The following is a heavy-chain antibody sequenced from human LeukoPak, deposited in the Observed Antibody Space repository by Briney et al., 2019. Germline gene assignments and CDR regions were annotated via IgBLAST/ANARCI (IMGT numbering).Heavy chain of an antibody. V-gene: IGHV3-21*01. CDR2: ISSSGTST. CDR3: ARIGSSGVDY. J-gene: IGHJ4*02. Sequence: GGSLRHSCAASGFTFSSFSVNWVRQAPGKGLEWVSSISSSGTSTYYADSVKGRFTISRDNAKNSLYLQMNSLRAEDTALYYCARIGSSGVDYWGQGTLVTVSS. D-gene: IGHD6-19*01. CDR1: GFTFSSFS.